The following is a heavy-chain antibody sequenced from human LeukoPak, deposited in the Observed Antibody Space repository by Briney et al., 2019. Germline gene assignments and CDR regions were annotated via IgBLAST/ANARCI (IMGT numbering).Heavy chain of an antibody. CDR2: INIDGTNT. Sequence: GGSLRLSCAASGFTFSSYWMHWVRQAPGKGLVWVSRINIDGTNTSYADSVKGRFTISRDNAKNSLYLQMNSLRAEDTAVYYCMVMITFGGGVISAFDVWGQGIMVTVSS. J-gene: IGHJ3*01. CDR3: MVMITFGGGVISAFDV. V-gene: IGHV3-74*01. D-gene: IGHD3-16*01. CDR1: GFTFSSYW.